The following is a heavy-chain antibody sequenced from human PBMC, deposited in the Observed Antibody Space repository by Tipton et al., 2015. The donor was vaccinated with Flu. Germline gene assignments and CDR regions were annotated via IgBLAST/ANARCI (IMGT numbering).Heavy chain of an antibody. CDR1: GGSSSSDSQY. Sequence: TLSLTCTVSGGSSSSDSQYWTWIRQPVGKGLEWIGRVQTTGRTKYNPSLKSRVTISLEASQNQFSLKLSSVTAADAAVYYCARGTAYSYAPLGDAVDVWGQGTMVSVSS. CDR2: VQTTGRT. D-gene: IGHD5-18*01. CDR3: ARGTAYSYAPLGDAVDV. V-gene: IGHV4-61*02. J-gene: IGHJ3*01.